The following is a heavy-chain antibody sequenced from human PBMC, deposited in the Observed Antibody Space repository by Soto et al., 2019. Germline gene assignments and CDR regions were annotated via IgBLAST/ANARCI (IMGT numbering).Heavy chain of an antibody. D-gene: IGHD6-19*01. V-gene: IGHV4-34*01. Sequence: SETLSLTCAVYGGSFSGYYWSWIRQPPGKGLEWIGEINHSGSTNYNPSLKSRVTISVDTSKNQFSLKLSSVTAADTAVFFCARAPGYSQWLVRYFDYWGQGTLVTVSS. CDR2: INHSGST. J-gene: IGHJ4*02. CDR3: ARAPGYSQWLVRYFDY. CDR1: GGSFSGYY.